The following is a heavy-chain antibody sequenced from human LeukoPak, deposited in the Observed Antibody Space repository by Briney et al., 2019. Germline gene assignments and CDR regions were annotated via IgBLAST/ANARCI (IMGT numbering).Heavy chain of an antibody. V-gene: IGHV3-23*01. J-gene: IGHJ4*02. Sequence: GGTLRLSCAASGFTFSSYGMSWVRQAPGKGLEWVSAISGSGGSTYYADSVKGRFTISRDNSKNTLYLQMNSLRAEDTAVYYCARKTDSGGQGDYWGPGTLVTVSS. CDR2: ISGSGGST. CDR1: GFTFSSYG. D-gene: IGHD3-22*01. CDR3: ARKTDSGGQGDY.